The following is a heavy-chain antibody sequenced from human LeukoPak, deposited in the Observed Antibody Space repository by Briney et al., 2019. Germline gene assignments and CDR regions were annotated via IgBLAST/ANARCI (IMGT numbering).Heavy chain of an antibody. CDR2: ISYDGSSE. Sequence: GGSLRLSCTASGFPFSGHAMHWIRQAPGKGPEWLALISYDGSSEFYADSVKGRFTISRDNSKNTLYLQVNSLRPEDTAVYFCAREEEGELPDYWGQGTLVTVSS. CDR3: AREEEGELPDY. CDR1: GFPFSGHA. V-gene: IGHV3-30*01. D-gene: IGHD1-26*01. J-gene: IGHJ4*02.